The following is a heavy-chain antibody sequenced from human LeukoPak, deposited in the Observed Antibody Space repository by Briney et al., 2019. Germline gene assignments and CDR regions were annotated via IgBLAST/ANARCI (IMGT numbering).Heavy chain of an antibody. J-gene: IGHJ4*02. Sequence: SETLSLTCTVSGGSISSSSYYWGWIRQPPGKGLEWIGSIYYSGSTYYNPSLKSRVTISVDTSKNQFSLKLSPVTAADTAVYYCARHRTAMVNLPSYYFDYWGQGTLVTVSS. CDR2: IYYSGST. V-gene: IGHV4-39*01. D-gene: IGHD5-18*01. CDR3: ARHRTAMVNLPSYYFDY. CDR1: GGSISSSSYY.